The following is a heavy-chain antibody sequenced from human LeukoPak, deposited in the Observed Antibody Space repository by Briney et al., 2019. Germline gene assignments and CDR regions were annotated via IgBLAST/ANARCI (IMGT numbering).Heavy chain of an antibody. Sequence: GGSLRLSCAASGFTFSSYAMHWVRQAPGKGLEWVAVISYNGINKYYADSVKGRFTISRDNSKNTLYLQMNSLRAEDTAVYYCARVPGYDSSGSFDYWGQGTLVTVSS. D-gene: IGHD3-22*01. CDR3: ARVPGYDSSGSFDY. CDR2: ISYNGINK. CDR1: GFTFSSYA. V-gene: IGHV3-30-3*01. J-gene: IGHJ4*02.